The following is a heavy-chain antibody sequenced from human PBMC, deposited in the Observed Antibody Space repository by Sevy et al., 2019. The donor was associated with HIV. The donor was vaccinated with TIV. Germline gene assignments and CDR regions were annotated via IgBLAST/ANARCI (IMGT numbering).Heavy chain of an antibody. CDR2: IKQDGSEK. V-gene: IGHV3-7*01. CDR1: GFTFSSYW. J-gene: IGHJ4*02. Sequence: GGSLRLSCAASGFTFSSYWMSWVRQAPGKGLEWVANIKQDGSEKYYVDSVKGRFTISRDNAKNPLYLQMNSLRAEDTAVYYCARETRMKWELLCCFDYWGQGTLVTVSS. CDR3: ARETRMKWELLCCFDY. D-gene: IGHD1-26*01.